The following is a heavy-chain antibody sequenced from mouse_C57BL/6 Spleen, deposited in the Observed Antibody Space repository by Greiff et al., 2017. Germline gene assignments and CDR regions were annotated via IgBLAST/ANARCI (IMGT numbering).Heavy chain of an antibody. J-gene: IGHJ2*01. CDR1: GYAFSSSW. V-gene: IGHV1-82*01. Sequence: QVQLQQSGPELVKPGASVKISCKASGYAFSSSWMNWVKQRPGKGLEWIGRIYPGDGDTNYNGKFKGKATLTADKSSSTAYMQLSSLTSEDSAVYSCARSQGYGSSFDYWGQGTTLTVSS. D-gene: IGHD1-1*01. CDR3: ARSQGYGSSFDY. CDR2: IYPGDGDT.